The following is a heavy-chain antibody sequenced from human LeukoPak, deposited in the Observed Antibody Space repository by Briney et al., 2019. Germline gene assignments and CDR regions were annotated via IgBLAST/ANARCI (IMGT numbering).Heavy chain of an antibody. D-gene: IGHD4-17*01. J-gene: IGHJ4*02. CDR1: GFTFSSYA. CDR3: ARDGYDYGDYGEY. CDR2: ISSNGGST. V-gene: IGHV3-64*01. Sequence: GGSLRLSCAASGFTFSSYAMHWVRQAPGKGLEYVSAISSNGGSTYYANSVKGRFTISRDNSKNTLYLQMNSLRAEDTAVYYCARDGYDYGDYGEYWGQGTLVTVSS.